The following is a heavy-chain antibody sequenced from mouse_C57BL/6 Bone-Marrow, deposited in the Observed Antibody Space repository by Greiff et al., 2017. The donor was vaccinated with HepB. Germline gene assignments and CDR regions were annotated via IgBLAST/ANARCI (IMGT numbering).Heavy chain of an antibody. CDR1: GYTFTDYY. CDR3: ARPSHAILEGYFDY. Sequence: EVQLQQSGPELVKPGASVKISCKASGYTFTDYYMNWVKQSHGKSLEWIGDINPNNGGTSYNQKFKGKATLTVDKSSSTAYMELRSLTSEDSAVYYCARPSHAILEGYFDYWGQGTTLTVSS. D-gene: IGHD6-1*01. J-gene: IGHJ2*01. CDR2: INPNNGGT. V-gene: IGHV1-26*01.